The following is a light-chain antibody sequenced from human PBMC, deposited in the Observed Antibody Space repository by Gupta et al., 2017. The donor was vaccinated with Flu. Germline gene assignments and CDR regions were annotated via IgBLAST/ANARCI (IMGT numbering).Light chain of an antibody. CDR1: SGHSSYA. CDR2: LNSDGSH. CDR3: QTWGTGILV. Sequence: VKLTCTLSSGHSSYAIAWHQQQPEKGPRYLMKLNSDGSHSKGDGIPDRFSGSSSGAERYLTISSLQSEDEADYYCQTWGTGILVFGGGTKLTVL. V-gene: IGLV4-69*01. J-gene: IGLJ2*01.